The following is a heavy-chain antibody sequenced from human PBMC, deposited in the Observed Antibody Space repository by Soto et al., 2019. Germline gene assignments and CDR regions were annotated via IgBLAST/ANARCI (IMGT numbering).Heavy chain of an antibody. CDR1: GGSISSGGYY. V-gene: IGHV4-31*03. Sequence: GAVGTTETLSLTCTVSGGSISSGGYYWSWIRQHPGKGLEWIGYIYYSGSTYHNPSLKSRVTISVDTSKNQFSLKLSSVTAADTAVYYCATDLTGYYRDEYYYYGMDVWGQGTTVTVSS. D-gene: IGHD3-9*01. CDR3: ATDLTGYYRDEYYYYGMDV. J-gene: IGHJ6*02. CDR2: IYYSGST.